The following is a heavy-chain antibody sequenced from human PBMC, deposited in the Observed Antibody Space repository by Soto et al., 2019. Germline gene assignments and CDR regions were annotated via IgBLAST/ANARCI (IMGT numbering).Heavy chain of an antibody. J-gene: IGHJ4*02. CDR2: IIPIFGTA. CDR3: ASGWYYYDSSGYYQVGPFDY. D-gene: IGHD3-22*01. V-gene: IGHV1-69*13. Sequence: SVKVSCKASGGTFSSYAISWVRQAPGQGLEWMGGIIPIFGTANYAQKFQGRVTITADESTSTAYMELSSLRSEDTAVYYCASGWYYYDSSGYYQVGPFDYWGQGTLVTAPQ. CDR1: GGTFSSYA.